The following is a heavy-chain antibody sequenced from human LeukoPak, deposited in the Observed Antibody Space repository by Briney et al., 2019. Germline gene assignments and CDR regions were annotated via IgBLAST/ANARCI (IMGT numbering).Heavy chain of an antibody. D-gene: IGHD2-15*01. CDR2: ISYDGSNK. V-gene: IGHV3-30*01. CDR3: ARGGRVVVAAIGWFDP. Sequence: PGRSLRLSCAASGFTFSSYAMHWVRQAPGKGLEWVAVISYDGSNKYYADPVKGRFTISRDNSKNTLYLQMNSLRAEDTAVYYCARGGRVVVAAIGWFDPWGQGTLVTVSS. J-gene: IGHJ5*02. CDR1: GFTFSSYA.